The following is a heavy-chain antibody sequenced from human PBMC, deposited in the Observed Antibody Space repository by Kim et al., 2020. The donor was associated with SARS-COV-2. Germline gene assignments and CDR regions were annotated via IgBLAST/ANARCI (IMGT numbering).Heavy chain of an antibody. J-gene: IGHJ5*02. CDR1: GGSISSYY. D-gene: IGHD3-10*01. CDR2: IYYSGST. CDR3: ARQFGGCYYGSGMFDP. Sequence: SETLSLTCTVSGGSISSYYWSWIRQPPGKGLEWIGYIYYSGSTNYNPSLKSRVTISVDTSKNQFSLKLSSVTAADTAVYYCARQFGGCYYGSGMFDPWGQGTLVTVSS. V-gene: IGHV4-59*08.